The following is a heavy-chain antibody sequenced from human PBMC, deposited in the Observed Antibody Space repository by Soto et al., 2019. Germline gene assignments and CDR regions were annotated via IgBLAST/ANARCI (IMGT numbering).Heavy chain of an antibody. CDR3: ARDNWWLQSGYYYGMDV. CDR1: GFTFSSYS. V-gene: IGHV3-48*02. CDR2: ISSSSSTI. Sequence: PGGSLRLSCAASGFTFSSYSMNWVRQAPGKGLEWVSYISSSSSTIYYADSVKGRFTISRDNAKNSLYLQMNSLRDEDTAVYYCARDNWWLQSGYYYGMDVWGQGTTVTVSS. D-gene: IGHD5-12*01. J-gene: IGHJ6*02.